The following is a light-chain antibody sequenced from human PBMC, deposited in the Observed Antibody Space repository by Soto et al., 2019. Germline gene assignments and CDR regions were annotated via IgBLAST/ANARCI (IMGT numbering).Light chain of an antibody. J-gene: IGKJ2*01. Sequence: DSQMTQSPSTLSASVGDRVTITCRASQSILTWVAWHQQKPGKAPKLLIYKASTLERGVPSRFNGSGSGAQFTLTIDSLQPDDFATYYCQQYNSYSPYTFGQGTKVDIK. CDR1: QSILTW. CDR2: KAS. CDR3: QQYNSYSPYT. V-gene: IGKV1-5*03.